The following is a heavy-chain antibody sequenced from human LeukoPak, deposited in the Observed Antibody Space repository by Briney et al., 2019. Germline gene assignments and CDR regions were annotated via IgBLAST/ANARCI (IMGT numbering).Heavy chain of an antibody. V-gene: IGHV4-59*01. D-gene: IGHD2-2*01. J-gene: IGHJ5*02. CDR1: GGSIISYY. CDR2: IYYSGST. CDR3: ARDRSDCSSTRCYLEGWFDP. Sequence: HSETLSLTCTVSGGSIISYYWSGIGQPPGKGLEGIGYIYYSGSTNYNPSLKRRVTISVDTSKNQFSLRLSSVTAADTAVYYCARDRSDCSSTRCYLEGWFDPWGQGTLVTVSS.